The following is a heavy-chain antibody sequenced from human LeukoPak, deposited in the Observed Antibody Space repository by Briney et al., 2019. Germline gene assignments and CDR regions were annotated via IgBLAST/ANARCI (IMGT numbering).Heavy chain of an antibody. D-gene: IGHD3-16*01. V-gene: IGHV3-30*02. CDR2: MRNDGSNK. CDR1: GFTFDDYG. J-gene: IGHJ1*01. CDR3: AKANTGGGSNNLGYFHH. Sequence: GGSLRLSCAASGFTFDDYGMSWVRQAPGKGLEWVAFMRNDGSNKYYADSVRGRFTISRDNSKNTLYLQMNSLKAEDTAVYYCAKANTGGGSNNLGYFHHWGQGTLVTVSS.